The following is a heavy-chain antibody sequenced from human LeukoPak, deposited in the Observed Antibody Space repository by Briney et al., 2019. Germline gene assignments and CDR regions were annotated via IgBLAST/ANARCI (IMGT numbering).Heavy chain of an antibody. CDR3: ARATWIQLQFDY. CDR1: GFTVSSNY. D-gene: IGHD5-18*01. CDR2: IYSGGST. Sequence: PGGSLRLSCAASGFTVSSNYMSWVRQAPGKGLEWVSVIYSGGSTYYADSVKGRFTISRDNSKNTLYLQMNSLRAEDTAVYYCARATWIQLQFDYWGQGTLVTVSS. J-gene: IGHJ4*02. V-gene: IGHV3-53*01.